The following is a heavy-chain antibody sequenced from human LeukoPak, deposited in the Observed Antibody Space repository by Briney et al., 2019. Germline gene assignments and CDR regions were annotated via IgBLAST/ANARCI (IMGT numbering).Heavy chain of an antibody. CDR2: INHSGST. V-gene: IGHV4-34*01. J-gene: IGHJ4*02. CDR1: GGSFSGYY. D-gene: IGHD6-6*01. Sequence: PSETLSLTCAVYGGSFSGYYWSWIRQPPGKGLEWIGEINHSGSTNYNPSLKSRVTISVDTSKIQFSLKLSSVTAADTAVYYCAREGSSSLMFDYWGQGTLVTVSS. CDR3: AREGSSSLMFDY.